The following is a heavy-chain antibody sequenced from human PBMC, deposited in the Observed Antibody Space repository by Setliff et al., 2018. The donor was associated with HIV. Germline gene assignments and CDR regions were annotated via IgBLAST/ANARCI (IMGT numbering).Heavy chain of an antibody. D-gene: IGHD4-4*01. V-gene: IGHV4-61*09. CDR3: ARELHDYSNYSGWFDP. CDR1: GDSITRGSYY. J-gene: IGHJ5*02. CDR2: IYTSGKT. Sequence: SETLSLTCTVSGDSITRGSYYWSWIRQPAGKGLEWIGHIYTSGKTHYSPSLKSRITISADTSKNQLSLNLSSVTAADTAVYYCARELHDYSNYSGWFDPWGQGTLVTVSS.